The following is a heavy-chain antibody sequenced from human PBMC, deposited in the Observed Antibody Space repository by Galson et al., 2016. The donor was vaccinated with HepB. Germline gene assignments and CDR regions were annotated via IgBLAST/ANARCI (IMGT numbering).Heavy chain of an antibody. CDR3: VRGAYYSRGYAHFGFDS. V-gene: IGHV3-30*03. CDR2: ISYHGSKE. Sequence: SLRLSCAAPGFILSSYGMHWVRQAPGKGLEWVAVISYHGSKEKYADSVKGRFTISRDNSKNTLYLQMNRLRAEDTAVYYCVRGAYYSRGYAHFGFDSWGQGTLVTVSS. CDR1: GFILSSYG. D-gene: IGHD3-22*01. J-gene: IGHJ4*02.